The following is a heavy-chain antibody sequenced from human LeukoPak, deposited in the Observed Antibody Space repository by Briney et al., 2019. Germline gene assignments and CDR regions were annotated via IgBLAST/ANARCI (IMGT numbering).Heavy chain of an antibody. J-gene: IGHJ4*02. CDR1: GGSISSGAYY. CDR2: IYYSGST. V-gene: IGHV4-31*03. Sequence: SQTLSLTCTVSGGSISSGAYYWSWIRQHPGKGLEWIGYIYYSGSTYYNPSLKSRVTISVDTSKNQFSLKLSSVTAADTAVYYCARAGDGYTSFDYWGQGTLVTVSS. D-gene: IGHD5-24*01. CDR3: ARAGDGYTSFDY.